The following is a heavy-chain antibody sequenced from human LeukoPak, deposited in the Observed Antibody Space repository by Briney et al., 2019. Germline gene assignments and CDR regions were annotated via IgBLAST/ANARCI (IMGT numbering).Heavy chain of an antibody. J-gene: IGHJ4*02. Sequence: GGSLRLSCAASGFTFSSYWMSWVRQAPGKGVEWVANIKQDGSEKYYVDSVKGRFTISRDNAKNSLYLQMNSLRAEDTAVYYCARMGITGTADYWGQGTLVTVSS. CDR1: GFTFSSYW. D-gene: IGHD1-7*01. CDR3: ARMGITGTADY. V-gene: IGHV3-7*01. CDR2: IKQDGSEK.